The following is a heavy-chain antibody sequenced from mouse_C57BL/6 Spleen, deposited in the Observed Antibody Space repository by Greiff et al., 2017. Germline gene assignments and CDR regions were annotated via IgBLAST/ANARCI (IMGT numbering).Heavy chain of an antibody. V-gene: IGHV2-6*03. CDR2: IWSDGST. CDR3: ARFYDYDGPYYYAMDY. J-gene: IGHJ4*01. CDR1: GFSLTSYG. D-gene: IGHD2-4*01. Sequence: QVQLKQSGPGLVAPSQSLSITCTVSGFSLTSYGVHWVRQPPGKGLEWLVVIWSDGSTTYNSALKSRLSISKDNSKSQVFLKMNSLQTDDTAMYXCARFYDYDGPYYYAMDYWGQGTSVTVSS.